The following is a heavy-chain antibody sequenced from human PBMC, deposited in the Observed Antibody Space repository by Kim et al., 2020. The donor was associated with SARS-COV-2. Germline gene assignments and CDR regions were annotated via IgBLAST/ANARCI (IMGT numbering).Heavy chain of an antibody. D-gene: IGHD3-22*01. CDR3: AKVQSLFYYYDSSGVDY. CDR1: GFTFSTYG. J-gene: IGHJ4*02. CDR2: ISYDGSNK. Sequence: GGSLRLSCAASGFTFSTYGMHWVRQAPGKGLEWVAVISYDGSNKYYADSVKGRFTISRDNSKNTLYLQMNSLRAEDTAVYYCAKVQSLFYYYDSSGVDYWGQGTLVTVSS. V-gene: IGHV3-30*18.